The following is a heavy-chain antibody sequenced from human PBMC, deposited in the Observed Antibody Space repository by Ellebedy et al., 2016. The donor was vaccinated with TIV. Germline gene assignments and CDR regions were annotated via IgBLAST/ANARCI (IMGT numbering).Heavy chain of an antibody. Sequence: SETLSLXXTVSGGSISSGGYYWSWIRQHPGKGLEWIGYIYYSGSTYYNPSLKSRVTISVDTSKNQFSLKLSSVTAADTAVYYCAREGCGGDCYSPHPQYYFDYWGQGTLVTVSS. CDR3: AREGCGGDCYSPHPQYYFDY. CDR1: GGSISSGGYY. J-gene: IGHJ4*02. D-gene: IGHD2-21*02. CDR2: IYYSGST. V-gene: IGHV4-31*03.